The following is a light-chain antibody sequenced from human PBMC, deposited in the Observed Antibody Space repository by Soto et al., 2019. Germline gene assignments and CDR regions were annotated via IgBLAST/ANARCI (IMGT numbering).Light chain of an antibody. CDR1: QSVNSY. Sequence: DVQMTQSPSSLSASVGDRVTITCRASQSVNSYLNWYQQKPGKTPKLLIYGEFTLQSGVPSSFSGSGSGTDFTLTISSLRLEDFATYYCQQTYITPPTTFGQGTQLEIK. CDR2: GEF. CDR3: QQTYITPPTT. J-gene: IGKJ2*01. V-gene: IGKV1-39*01.